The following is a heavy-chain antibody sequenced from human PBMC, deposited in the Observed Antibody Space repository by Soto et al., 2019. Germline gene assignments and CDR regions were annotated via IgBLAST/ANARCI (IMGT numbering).Heavy chain of an antibody. V-gene: IGHV3-74*01. D-gene: IGHD6-6*01. CDR3: AGGMAALDV. Sequence: DVQLVESGGGVVQPGGSLRLSCAASGLSFNIYWMHWVRQVPGKGLVWLARINSDGSHTIYVDSVKGRFTISRDNAKNTVFLQMDSLRDEDTGVYYCAGGMAALDVWGQGTTVTVSS. CDR1: GLSFNIYW. CDR2: INSDGSHT. J-gene: IGHJ6*02.